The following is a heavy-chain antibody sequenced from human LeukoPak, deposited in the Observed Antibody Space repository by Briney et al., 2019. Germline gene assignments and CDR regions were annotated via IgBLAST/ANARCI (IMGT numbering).Heavy chain of an antibody. V-gene: IGHV4-34*01. D-gene: IGHD2-2*01. CDR3: ARRGGYCSSTSCFNWFDP. J-gene: IGHJ5*02. CDR1: GGSFSGYY. CDR2: INHSGST. Sequence: PSETLSLTCAVYGGSFSGYYWSWICQPPGKGLEWIGEINHSGSTNYNPSLKSRVTISVDTSKNQFSLKLSSVTAADTAVYYCARRGGYCSSTSCFNWFDPWGQGTLVTVSS.